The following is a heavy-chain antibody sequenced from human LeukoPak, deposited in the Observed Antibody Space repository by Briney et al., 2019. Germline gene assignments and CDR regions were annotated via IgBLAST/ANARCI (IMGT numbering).Heavy chain of an antibody. V-gene: IGHV3-74*01. CDR1: GFTFSSYW. J-gene: IGHJ6*02. Sequence: GGSMRLSCVASGFTFSSYWMHWVRQDPRKGLVWVSRINGDGRNINYADSVRGRFTISRDNAKNTLYLQMNTLRVEDTAVYYCTRDLMDYDVSTGLHHYYMDVWGQGTTVTVSS. CDR2: INGDGRNI. D-gene: IGHD3-9*01. CDR3: TRDLMDYDVSTGLHHYYMDV.